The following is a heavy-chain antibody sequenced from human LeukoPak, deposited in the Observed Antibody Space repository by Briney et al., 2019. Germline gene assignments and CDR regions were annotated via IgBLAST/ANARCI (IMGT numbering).Heavy chain of an antibody. Sequence: PGGSLRLSCAASGFSVGLYSLNWVRQAPGKGLEWVAYIGRSGDRTTKYADSVKGRFTISRDNSKNTLYLQMNSLRPEDTAVYYCARPAATNVDVLEIWGQGTTVTASS. CDR1: GFSVGLYS. V-gene: IGHV3-48*01. CDR3: ARPAATNVDVLEI. J-gene: IGHJ3*02. CDR2: IGRSGDRTT. D-gene: IGHD2-2*01.